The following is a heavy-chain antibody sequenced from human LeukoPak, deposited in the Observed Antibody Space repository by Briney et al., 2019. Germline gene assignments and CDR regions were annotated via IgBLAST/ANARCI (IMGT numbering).Heavy chain of an antibody. CDR3: ARYDILTGGTGP. CDR1: GDSISYFY. CDR2: TSSSGNT. V-gene: IGHV4-4*07. J-gene: IGHJ4*02. D-gene: IGHD3-9*01. Sequence: SETLSLTCSVSGDSISYFYWSWIRQAAGKGLEWIGRTSSSGNTDYNASLKSRVTMSVDTSKNQLSLKVISVTAADTAVYYCARYDILTGGTGPWGQGTLVTVSS.